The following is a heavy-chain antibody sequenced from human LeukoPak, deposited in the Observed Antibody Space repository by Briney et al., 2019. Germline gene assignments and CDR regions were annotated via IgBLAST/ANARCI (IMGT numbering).Heavy chain of an antibody. V-gene: IGHV4-39*07. D-gene: IGHD3-10*01. J-gene: IGHJ4*02. CDR3: ARRSMVRGVPWYY. Sequence: KPSETLSLTCTVSGGSISSSSYYWGWIRQPPGKGLEWIGSIYYSGSTYYNPSLKSRVTISVDTSKNQFSLKLSSVTAADTAVYYCARRSMVRGVPWYYWGQGTLVTVSS. CDR1: GGSISSSSYY. CDR2: IYYSGST.